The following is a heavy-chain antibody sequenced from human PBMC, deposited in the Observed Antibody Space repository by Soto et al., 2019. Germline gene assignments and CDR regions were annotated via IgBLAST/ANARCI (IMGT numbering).Heavy chain of an antibody. CDR3: TRGPRSTSTGTGAF. Sequence: EVQLLESGGGLVQPGGSLRIACAASQFPFSSYAMSWVRQAPGKGLEWVSGVSGSGDTTYYADSVKGRFTISRDNAKNTLYLQMNDLRAEDTAVYYCTRGPRSTSTGTGAFWGQGTLVTVSS. CDR2: VSGSGDTT. D-gene: IGHD1-1*01. CDR1: QFPFSSYA. V-gene: IGHV3-23*01. J-gene: IGHJ4*02.